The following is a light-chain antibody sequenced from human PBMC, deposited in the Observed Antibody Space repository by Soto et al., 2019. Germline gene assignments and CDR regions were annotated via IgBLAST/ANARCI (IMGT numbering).Light chain of an antibody. Sequence: GDRVTIACRASKSISSGLXXYXQKXGXXXKXXXYDASSLESGVPSRFSGSGSGTEFTLTISSLQPDDFATYYCQQYNSYSRTFGQGNKVDI. V-gene: IGKV1-5*01. J-gene: IGKJ1*01. CDR1: KSISSG. CDR2: DAS. CDR3: QQYNSYSRT.